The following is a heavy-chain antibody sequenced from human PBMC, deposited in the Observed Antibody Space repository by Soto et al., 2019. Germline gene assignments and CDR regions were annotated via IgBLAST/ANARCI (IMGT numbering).Heavy chain of an antibody. CDR2: IYSGGST. V-gene: IGHV3-53*01. CDR3: ASERLRWGQDTGLNFDY. CDR1: GFTVSSNY. Sequence: PGGSLRLSCAAPGFTVSSNYMSWVRQAPGKGLEWVSVIYSGGSTYYADSVKGRFTISRDNSKNTLYLQMNSLRAEDTAVYYCASERLRWGQDTGLNFDYWGQGTRVTVSS. J-gene: IGHJ4*02. D-gene: IGHD4-17*01.